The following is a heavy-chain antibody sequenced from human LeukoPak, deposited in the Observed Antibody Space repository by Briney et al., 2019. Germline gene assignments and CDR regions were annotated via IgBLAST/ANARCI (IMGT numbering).Heavy chain of an antibody. CDR2: IYYSGST. CDR3: ARDRLGATILSRYFDY. D-gene: IGHD5-12*01. Sequence: KPSETLSLTCTVSGGSISSGGYYWSWIRQHPGKGLEWIGYIYYSGSTYYNPSLKSRVTISVDTSKNQFSLKLSSVTAADTAVYYCARDRLGATILSRYFDYWGQGTLVTVSS. V-gene: IGHV4-31*03. CDR1: GGSISSGGYY. J-gene: IGHJ4*02.